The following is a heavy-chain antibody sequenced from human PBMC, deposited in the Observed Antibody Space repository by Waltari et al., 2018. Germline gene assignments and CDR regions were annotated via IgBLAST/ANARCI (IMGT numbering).Heavy chain of an antibody. Sequence: EVQLVESGGGLVQPGGSRSLSCAAAGFSFCMYWMHWVRQAQGKGLVWVSRRSRDGSSKIYADSVKGRFTISKDNVKNRVYLQMNSLRAEDTAIYYCARGARRTTVTTGWWYFDLWGRGTLVTVSS. J-gene: IGHJ2*01. D-gene: IGHD4-17*01. CDR2: RSRDGSSK. V-gene: IGHV3-74*01. CDR1: GFSFCMYW. CDR3: ARGARRTTVTTGWWYFDL.